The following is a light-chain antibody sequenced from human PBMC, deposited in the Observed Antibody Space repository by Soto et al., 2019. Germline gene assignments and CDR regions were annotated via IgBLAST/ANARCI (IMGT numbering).Light chain of an antibody. CDR2: EVS. Sequence: QSALTQPASVSGSPGQSITISCNGTSSDVGGYNFVSWYQQHPGKAPKLILYEVSNRPSGVSNRFSGSKSGNTASLTISGLQAEDEADYYCSSYTSSSTLGVFGTGTKLTVL. CDR3: SSYTSSSTLGV. J-gene: IGLJ1*01. CDR1: SSDVGGYNF. V-gene: IGLV2-14*01.